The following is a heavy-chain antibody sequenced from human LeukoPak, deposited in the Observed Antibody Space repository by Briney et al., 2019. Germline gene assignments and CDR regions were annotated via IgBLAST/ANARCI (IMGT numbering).Heavy chain of an antibody. D-gene: IGHD5-24*01. V-gene: IGHV4-30-2*01. CDR2: IYQSGST. CDR3: ARDFSGDGYTLSGY. Sequence: PSETLSLTCTVSGDSLSSGGYYWCWIRQPPGKGLEWIGYIYQSGSTYYNPSLKSRVTISVDRSKNQFSLKLSSVTAADTAVYYCARDFSGDGYTLSGYWGQGTQVTVSS. J-gene: IGHJ4*02. CDR1: GDSLSSGGYY.